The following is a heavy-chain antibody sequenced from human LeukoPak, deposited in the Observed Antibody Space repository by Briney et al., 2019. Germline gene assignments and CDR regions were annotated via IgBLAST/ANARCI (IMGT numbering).Heavy chain of an antibody. Sequence: GGSLRLSCAASGFTFSSYGMSWVRQAPGKGLECVSVIYSGGNTYYTDSVKGRFTISRDNSKNTLNLQMNSLRAEDTAVYYCARKTDSGGQGDYWGPGTLVTVSS. CDR3: ARKTDSGGQGDY. J-gene: IGHJ4*02. D-gene: IGHD3-22*01. CDR2: IYSGGNT. V-gene: IGHV3-66*01. CDR1: GFTFSSYG.